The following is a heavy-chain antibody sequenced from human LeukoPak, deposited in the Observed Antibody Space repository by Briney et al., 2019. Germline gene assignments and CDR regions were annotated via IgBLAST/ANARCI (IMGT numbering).Heavy chain of an antibody. J-gene: IGHJ4*02. Sequence: PGGSLRLSCAASGFTFSNAWMNWVRQAPGKGLEWVSYISSSSSTIYYADSVKGRFTISRDNAKNSLYLQLNSLRAEDTAVYYCASRGKKQQLATHWGQGTLVTVSS. D-gene: IGHD6-13*01. V-gene: IGHV3-48*01. CDR3: ASRGKKQQLATH. CDR2: ISSSSSTI. CDR1: GFTFSNAW.